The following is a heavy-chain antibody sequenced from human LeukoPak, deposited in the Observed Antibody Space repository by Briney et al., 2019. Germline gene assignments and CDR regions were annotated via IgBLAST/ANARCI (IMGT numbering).Heavy chain of an antibody. CDR1: GGSISSGGYS. CDR2: IYYSGST. Sequence: PSETLSLTCTVSGGSISSGGYSWSWIRQHPGKGLEWIGYIYYSGSTYYNPSLKSRVTISVDTSKNQFSLKLSSVTAADTAVYYCARASGYYYYGMDVWGQGTTVTVSS. D-gene: IGHD1-14*01. J-gene: IGHJ6*02. V-gene: IGHV4-31*03. CDR3: ARASGYYYYGMDV.